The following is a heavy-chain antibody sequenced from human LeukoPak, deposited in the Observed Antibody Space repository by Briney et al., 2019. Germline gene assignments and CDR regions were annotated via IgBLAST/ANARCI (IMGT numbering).Heavy chain of an antibody. D-gene: IGHD4-17*01. Sequence: PSETLSLTCTVSGGSMSSGVYYWSWIRQPAGKGLEWIGRVFTSGSTNYNPALKSRVTISVDTSKNQFSLRLSSVTAADTAVYYCARQYDYGDPFGYWGQGTLVTVSS. J-gene: IGHJ4*02. CDR2: VFTSGST. V-gene: IGHV4-61*02. CDR3: ARQYDYGDPFGY. CDR1: GGSMSSGVYY.